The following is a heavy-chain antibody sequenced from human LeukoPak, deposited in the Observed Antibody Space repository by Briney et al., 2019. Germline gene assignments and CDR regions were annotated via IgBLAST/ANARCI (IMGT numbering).Heavy chain of an antibody. CDR1: GFTFSSYW. CDR2: INSDGSST. Sequence: PGGSLRLSCAASGFTFSSYWMHWVRQAPGKGLVWVSRINSDGSSTSYADSVKGRFTISRDNAKNTLYLQMNSLRAEDTAVYYCAKDQDIAGRYYYYGMDVWGQGTTVTVSS. CDR3: AKDQDIAGRYYYYGMDV. V-gene: IGHV3-74*01. D-gene: IGHD2-15*01. J-gene: IGHJ6*02.